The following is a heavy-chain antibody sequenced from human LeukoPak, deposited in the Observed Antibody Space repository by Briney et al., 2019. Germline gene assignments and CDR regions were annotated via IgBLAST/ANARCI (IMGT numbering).Heavy chain of an antibody. D-gene: IGHD3-10*01. CDR2: ISAYNGNT. J-gene: IGHJ4*02. V-gene: IGHV1-18*01. Sequence: ASVKVSCKASGYTFTSYGISWVRQAPGQGLEWMGWISAYNGNTNYAQKLQGRVTMTTDTSTSTAYMELRSLRSDDTAVYYCARDPSLGGSGRDGYWGQGTLVTVSS. CDR3: ARDPSLGGSGRDGY. CDR1: GYTFTSYG.